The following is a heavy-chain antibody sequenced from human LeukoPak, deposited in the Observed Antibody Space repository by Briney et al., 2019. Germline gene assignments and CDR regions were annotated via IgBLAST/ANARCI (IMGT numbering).Heavy chain of an antibody. V-gene: IGHV4-31*03. CDR1: GDSIISGGYY. CDR2: IFYSGST. J-gene: IGHJ6*02. Sequence: PSETLSLTCTVSGDSIISGGYYCSWIRQLPGKGLEWIGYIFYSGSTYYNPSLKSRVSISIDTSKNQFSLKLSSVTAADTAVYYCARGRSTSGYASYYYGMDVWGQGTTVTVSS. D-gene: IGHD3-22*01. CDR3: ARGRSTSGYASYYYGMDV.